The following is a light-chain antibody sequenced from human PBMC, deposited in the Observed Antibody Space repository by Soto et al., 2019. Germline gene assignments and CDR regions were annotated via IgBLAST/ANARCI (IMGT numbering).Light chain of an antibody. CDR2: AAS. CDR3: QQYNIYPT. CDR1: QDIGND. V-gene: IGKV1-16*02. J-gene: IGKJ5*01. Sequence: DIQMTQSPSSLCSSXGGGVTITFRASQDIGNDLAWFQQKPGKAPKSLIYAASSLLSGVPSKFSGSGSETDFTLTISSLQPEDFATYYCQQYNIYPTFGQGTRLEIK.